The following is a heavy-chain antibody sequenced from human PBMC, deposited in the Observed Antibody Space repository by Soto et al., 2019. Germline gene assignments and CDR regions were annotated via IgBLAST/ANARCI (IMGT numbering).Heavy chain of an antibody. Sequence: GGALRVSCAASGVTFSSYGMHWVRQAPGKGLEWVAVIWYDGSNKYYADSVKGRFTISRDNSKNTLYLQMNSLRAEDTAVYYCARDNILTGYYLDYYYGMDVWGQGTTVTVSS. D-gene: IGHD3-9*01. CDR2: IWYDGSNK. V-gene: IGHV3-33*01. CDR3: ARDNILTGYYLDYYYGMDV. CDR1: GVTFSSYG. J-gene: IGHJ6*02.